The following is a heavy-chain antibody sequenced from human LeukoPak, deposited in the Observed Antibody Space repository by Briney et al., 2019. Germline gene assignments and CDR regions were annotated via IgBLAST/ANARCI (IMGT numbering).Heavy chain of an antibody. CDR3: ARVGVTTGFYFDY. CDR2: ISSSSSYI. J-gene: IGHJ4*02. V-gene: IGHV3-21*04. Sequence: PGGSLRLSCAASGFTFSTYSMIWVRQAPGKGLEWVSSISSSSSYIYYADSVKGRFTISRDTARNSLYLQMNSLRAEDTAVYYCARVGVTTGFYFDYWGQGTLVTVSS. CDR1: GFTFSTYS. D-gene: IGHD4-11*01.